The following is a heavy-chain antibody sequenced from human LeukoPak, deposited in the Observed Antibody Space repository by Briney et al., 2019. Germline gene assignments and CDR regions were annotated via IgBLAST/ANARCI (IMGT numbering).Heavy chain of an antibody. CDR3: ARVGIRGAFDI. CDR2: IYYSVST. J-gene: IGHJ3*02. CDR1: GGSISSYY. D-gene: IGHD1-14*01. Sequence: SETLSLTCTVSGGSISSYYWSWIRQPPGKGLEWIGYIYYSVSTNYHPSLKSRVTISVDTSKNQFSLKLSSVTAADTAVYYCARVGIRGAFDIWGQGTMATVSS. V-gene: IGHV4-59*01.